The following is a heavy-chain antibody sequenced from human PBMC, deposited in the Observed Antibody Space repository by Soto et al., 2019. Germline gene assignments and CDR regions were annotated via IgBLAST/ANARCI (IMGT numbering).Heavy chain of an antibody. J-gene: IGHJ4*02. CDR3: ARDRPEILNPTDHPMFDY. CDR1: GFTFSSHW. D-gene: IGHD6-6*01. CDR2: IKSDGSST. Sequence: EVQLVESGGGLVQPGGSLRLSCAASGFTFSSHWMHWVRQVPGKGLVWVSRIKSDGSSTAYADSVKGRFTISRDNAKNTLYLQMKSLRVEDTAIYYCARDRPEILNPTDHPMFDYCGQGTLVTVSS. V-gene: IGHV3-74*01.